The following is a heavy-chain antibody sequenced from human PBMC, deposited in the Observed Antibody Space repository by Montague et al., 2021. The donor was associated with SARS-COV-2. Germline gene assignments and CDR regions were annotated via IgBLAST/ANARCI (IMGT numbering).Heavy chain of an antibody. V-gene: IGHV6-1*01. CDR2: TCYRSKWYN. CDR3: TSGREGNYNVMDV. Sequence: CAISGDSVSSNSATWNWVRQSPSRGLEWLGRTCYRSKWYNDYAVSVRGRVTINPDTSKNQFSLQLNSLTPGDTAIYYCTSGREGNYNVMDVWGQGTTVTVSS. CDR1: GDSVSSNSAT. J-gene: IGHJ6*02. D-gene: IGHD1-1*01.